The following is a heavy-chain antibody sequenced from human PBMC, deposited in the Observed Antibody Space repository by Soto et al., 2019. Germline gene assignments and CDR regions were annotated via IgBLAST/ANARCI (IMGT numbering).Heavy chain of an antibody. CDR3: AREDSNSPHYYYYGMDV. V-gene: IGHV5-10-1*01. Sequence: GESLKISCKGSVYSFTSYWISWVRQMPGKGLEWMGRIDPSDSYTNYSPSFQGHVTISADKSISTAYLQWSSLKASDTAMYYCAREDSNSPHYYYYGMDVWGQGTTVTVSS. CDR1: VYSFTSYW. J-gene: IGHJ6*02. D-gene: IGHD6-6*01. CDR2: IDPSDSYT.